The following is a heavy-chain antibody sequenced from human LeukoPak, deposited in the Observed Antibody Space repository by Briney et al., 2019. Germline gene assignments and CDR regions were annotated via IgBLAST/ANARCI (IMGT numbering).Heavy chain of an antibody. V-gene: IGHV1-69*04. CDR1: GGTFSRYA. D-gene: IGHD2-2*01. CDR2: IIPILGIA. CDR3: ARLGYCSSTSCYGYYYYGMDV. J-gene: IGHJ6*02. Sequence: GASVKVSCKASGGTFSRYAISWVRQAPGQGLEWMGRIIPILGIANYAQKFQGRVTITADKSTSTAYMELSSLRSEDTAVYYCARLGYCSSTSCYGYYYYGMDVWGQGTTVTVSS.